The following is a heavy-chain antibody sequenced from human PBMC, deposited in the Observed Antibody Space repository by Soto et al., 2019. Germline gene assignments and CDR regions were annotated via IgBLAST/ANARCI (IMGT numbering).Heavy chain of an antibody. CDR1: GYTFTSYA. CDR3: ARSIVVVTVLDY. Sequence: QVQLAQSGAEEKKPGASVKVSCKASGYTFTSYAMHWVRQAPGQRLEWMGWINAGNGNTKYSQKFQGRVTITRDTSASTAYMELSSLRSEDTAVYYCARSIVVVTVLDYWGQGTLVTVSS. J-gene: IGHJ4*02. D-gene: IGHD2-21*02. CDR2: INAGNGNT. V-gene: IGHV1-3*05.